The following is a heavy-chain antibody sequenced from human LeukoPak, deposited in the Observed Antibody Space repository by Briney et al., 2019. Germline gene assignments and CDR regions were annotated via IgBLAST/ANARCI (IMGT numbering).Heavy chain of an antibody. D-gene: IGHD3-22*01. CDR1: GGSISSGDNY. CDR2: IYYSGST. Sequence: SETLSLTCTVSGGSISSGDNYWSWIRQPPGKGQEWIGYIYYSGSTYNNPSPKSRVTISVDTSKNQFSLKLSSVTAADTAVYYCARVVTTSLDFDYWGQGTLVTVSS. V-gene: IGHV4-30-4*01. CDR3: ARVVTTSLDFDY. J-gene: IGHJ4*02.